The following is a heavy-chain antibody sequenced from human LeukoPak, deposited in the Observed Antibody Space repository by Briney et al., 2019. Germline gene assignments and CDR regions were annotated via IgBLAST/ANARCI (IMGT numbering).Heavy chain of an antibody. V-gene: IGHV3-11*04. J-gene: IGHJ4*02. CDR1: GFTFSDYY. D-gene: IGHD4-23*01. CDR2: ISSSGSTI. Sequence: GGSLRLSCAASGFTFSDYYMSWIRQAPGKGLEWVSYISSSGSTIYYADSVKGRFTISRDNAKNSLYLQMNSLRAEDTAVYYCASLYDYGGNSDFDYWGQGTLVTVSS. CDR3: ASLYDYGGNSDFDY.